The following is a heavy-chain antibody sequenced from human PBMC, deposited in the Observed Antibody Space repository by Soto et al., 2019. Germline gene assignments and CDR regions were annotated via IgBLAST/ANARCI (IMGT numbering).Heavy chain of an antibody. CDR2: INAGNGNT. CDR3: ASGYDFWSGGAYTDD. D-gene: IGHD3-3*01. Sequence: QVQLVQSGAEVKKPGASVKVSCKASGYTFTSYAMHWVRQAPGQRLEWMGWINAGNGNTKYSQKFQGRVTITRDTSASTAYMELSSLRSEDTAVYYCASGYDFWSGGAYTDDGGKGTTVTASS. CDR1: GYTFTSYA. J-gene: IGHJ6*03. V-gene: IGHV1-3*01.